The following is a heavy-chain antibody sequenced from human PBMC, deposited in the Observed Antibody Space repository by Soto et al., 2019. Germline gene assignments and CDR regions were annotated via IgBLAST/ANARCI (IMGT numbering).Heavy chain of an antibody. D-gene: IGHD4-17*01. CDR3: ARDDFGRNTRVFDP. Sequence: KTSETLSLTCTVSGDFIIYYSCAFIRHSSWKGLEWIGRVYSTGTIFYNPSLKSRATMSVDTSKNQFSLKLTSVNAADTAVYYCARDDFGRNTRVFDPWGQGTLVTVSS. CDR1: GDFIIYYS. J-gene: IGHJ5*02. V-gene: IGHV4-4*07. CDR2: VYSTGTI.